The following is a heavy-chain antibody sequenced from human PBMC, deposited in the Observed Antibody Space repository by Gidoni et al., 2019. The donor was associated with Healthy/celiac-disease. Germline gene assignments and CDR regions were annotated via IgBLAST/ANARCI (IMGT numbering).Heavy chain of an antibody. V-gene: IGHV1-69*01. D-gene: IGHD1-7*01. CDR2: IIPIFGTA. J-gene: IGHJ6*02. CDR1: GGTFSRYA. Sequence: QVQLVQSGAEVKKPGSSVKVSCKASGGTFSRYAISWVRQAPGQGLEWMGGIIPIFGTANYAQKFQGRVTITADESTSTAYMELSSLRSEDTAVYYCARFKGLELRPYYYGMDVWGQGTTVTVSS. CDR3: ARFKGLELRPYYYGMDV.